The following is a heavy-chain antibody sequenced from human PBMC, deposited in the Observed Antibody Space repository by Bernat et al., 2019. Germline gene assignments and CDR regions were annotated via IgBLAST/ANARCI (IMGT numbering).Heavy chain of an antibody. D-gene: IGHD1-1*01. Sequence: EVQLVESGGGLVQPGRSLRLSCTASGFTFGDYAMSWVRQAPGKGLEWVGRIKSKTDGGTTDYAAPVKGRFTISRDDSKNTLYLQMNSLKTEDTAVYYCTTGSSPNWKWRVNYWGQGTLVTVSS. V-gene: IGHV3-15*01. CDR1: GFTFGDYA. J-gene: IGHJ4*02. CDR3: TTGSSPNWKWRVNY. CDR2: IKSKTDGGTT.